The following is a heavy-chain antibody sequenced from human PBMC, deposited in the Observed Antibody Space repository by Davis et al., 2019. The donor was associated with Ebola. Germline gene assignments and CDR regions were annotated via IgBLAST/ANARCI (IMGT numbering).Heavy chain of an antibody. D-gene: IGHD3-3*02. CDR1: GGAFNSYA. CDR2: IIPMFGTR. CDR3: TFTFMKIRYYYYYMDV. V-gene: IGHV1-69*13. J-gene: IGHJ6*03. Sequence: SVKVSCKASGGAFNSYAISWVRQAPGQGLEWMGGIIPMFGTRNYAQKFQGRVTISADESTSTAYMELSSLNSEETAVYYCTFTFMKIRYYYYYMDVWGEGTTVAVSS.